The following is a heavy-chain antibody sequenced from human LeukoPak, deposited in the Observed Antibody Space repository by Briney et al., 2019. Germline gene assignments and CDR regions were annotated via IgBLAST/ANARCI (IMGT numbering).Heavy chain of an antibody. D-gene: IGHD3-22*01. CDR3: ARQRRDSSGYFPYYYYYYYMDV. J-gene: IGHJ6*03. CDR2: IYYSGST. CDR1: GGSISSYY. Sequence: SETLSLTCTVSGGSISSYYWGWIRQPPGKGLEWIGSIYYSGSTYYNPSLKSRVTISVDTSKNQFSLKLSSVTAADTAVYYCARQRRDSSGYFPYYYYYYYMDVWGKGTTVTISS. V-gene: IGHV4-39*01.